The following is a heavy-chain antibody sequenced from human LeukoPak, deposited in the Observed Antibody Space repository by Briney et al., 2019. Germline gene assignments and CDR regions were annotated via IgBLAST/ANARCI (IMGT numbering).Heavy chain of an antibody. J-gene: IGHJ4*02. CDR1: GFTFSSYG. CDR3: ARAAYGRYCSGGSCYPDY. V-gene: IGHV3-33*01. CDR2: IWYDGSNK. D-gene: IGHD2-15*01. Sequence: PGGSLRLSCAASGFTFSSYGMHWVRQAPGKGLEWVAVIWYDGSNKYYADSVKGRFTISRDNSKDTLYLQMNSLRAEDTAVYYCARAAYGRYCSGGSCYPDYWGQGTLVTVSS.